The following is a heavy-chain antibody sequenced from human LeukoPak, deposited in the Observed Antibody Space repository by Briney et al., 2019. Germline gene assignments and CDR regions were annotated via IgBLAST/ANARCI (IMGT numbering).Heavy chain of an antibody. Sequence: GASVKVSCKASGYTFTGYYMHWVRQAPGQGLERMGWINTNSGGTNYAQKFQGRVTMTRDTSISTAYMELSRLRSDDTAVYYCARDVLDYVDYVGPRFDYSGQGTLVTVSS. V-gene: IGHV1-2*02. J-gene: IGHJ4*02. D-gene: IGHD4-17*01. CDR3: ARDVLDYVDYVGPRFDY. CDR1: GYTFTGYY. CDR2: INTNSGGT.